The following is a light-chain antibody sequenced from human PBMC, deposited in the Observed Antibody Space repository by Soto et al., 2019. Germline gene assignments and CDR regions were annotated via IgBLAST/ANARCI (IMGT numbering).Light chain of an antibody. CDR1: QSVSNNY. J-gene: IGKJ4*01. CDR2: GAS. Sequence: EIVLTQSPGTLSLSPGERATLSCRASQSVSNNYLAWYQQKPGQAPRLLIYGASNRATGIPDRFSGSGSATDFTLTISSLQSEDFAVYYCQHYVNWPLTFGGGTKVESK. V-gene: IGKV3-20*01. CDR3: QHYVNWPLT.